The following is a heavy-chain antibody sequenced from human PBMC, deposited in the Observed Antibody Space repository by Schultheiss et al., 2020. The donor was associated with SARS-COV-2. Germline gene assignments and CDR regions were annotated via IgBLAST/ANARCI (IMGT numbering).Heavy chain of an antibody. CDR2: IGATGSI. V-gene: IGHV3-13*01. J-gene: IGHJ4*02. CDR1: GFSFSTYD. D-gene: IGHD2-15*01. CDR3: ARVARGGRGLDH. Sequence: GGSLRLSCGASGFSFSTYDVQWVRQAIGKGLEWVSVIGATGSIYYHASVKGRFTISRDNAKSSLYLQMNSLRVDDTAVYFCARVARGGRGLDHWGQGTLVTVSS.